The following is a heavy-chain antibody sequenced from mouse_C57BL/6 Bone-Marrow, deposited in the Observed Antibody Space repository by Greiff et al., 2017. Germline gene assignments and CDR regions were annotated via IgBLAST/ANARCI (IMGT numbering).Heavy chain of an antibody. J-gene: IGHJ1*03. CDR3: ARHEPSLYYYGSSPHWYFDV. D-gene: IGHD1-1*01. V-gene: IGHV1-62-2*01. CDR1: GYTFTEYT. Sequence: QVQLKQSGAERVKPGASVKLSCKASGYTFTEYTIHWVKQRSGQGLEWIGWFYPGSGSIKYNEKFKDKATLTADKSSSTVYMELSRLTSEDSAVYFCARHEPSLYYYGSSPHWYFDVWGTGTTVTVSS. CDR2: FYPGSGSI.